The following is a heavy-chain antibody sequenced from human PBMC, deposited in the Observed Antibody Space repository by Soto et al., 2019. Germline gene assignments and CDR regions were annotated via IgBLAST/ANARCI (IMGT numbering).Heavy chain of an antibody. J-gene: IGHJ6*03. Sequence: GGSQRHPCASSGFTCSSYGGHWVSQAPRKGLEWGSYISSSSSTIYYADSVKGRFTISRDNAKNSLYLQMNSLRAEDTAVYYCARASRIVVPAAMGYYYYYYMDVWGKGTTVTVSS. CDR1: GFTCSSYG. D-gene: IGHD2-2*01. CDR2: ISSSSSTI. CDR3: ARASRIVVPAAMGYYYYYYMDV. V-gene: IGHV3-48*01.